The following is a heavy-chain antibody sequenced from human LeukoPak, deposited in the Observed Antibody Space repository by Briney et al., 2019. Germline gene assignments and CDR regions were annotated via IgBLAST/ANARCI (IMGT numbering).Heavy chain of an antibody. J-gene: IGHJ3*02. D-gene: IGHD6-13*01. CDR2: IIPIFGTA. Sequence: SVKVSCKASGGTFSSYAISWVRRAPGQGLEWMGGIIPIFGTANYAQKFQGRVTITTDESTSTAYMELSSLGSEDTAVYYCARDPSPGQQLVNDAFDIWGQGTMVTVSS. V-gene: IGHV1-69*05. CDR1: GGTFSSYA. CDR3: ARDPSPGQQLVNDAFDI.